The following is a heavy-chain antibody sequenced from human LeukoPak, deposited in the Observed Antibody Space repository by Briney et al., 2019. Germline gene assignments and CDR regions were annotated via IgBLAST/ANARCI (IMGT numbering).Heavy chain of an antibody. CDR2: ISYDGTNK. Sequence: GGSLRLSCAVSGFTFSSYAMYWVRQAPGKGLECMAVISYDGTNKYYADSVKGRFTISRDNSKNTLYLQMNSMRAEDTAVYYCARGDSWGKAAAGYYGMDIWGQGTTVTASS. J-gene: IGHJ6*02. D-gene: IGHD6-13*01. CDR3: ARGDSWGKAAAGYYGMDI. CDR1: GFTFSSYA. V-gene: IGHV3-30-3*01.